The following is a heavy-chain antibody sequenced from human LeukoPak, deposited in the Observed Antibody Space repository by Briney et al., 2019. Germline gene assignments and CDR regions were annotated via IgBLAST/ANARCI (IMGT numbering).Heavy chain of an antibody. J-gene: IGHJ4*02. CDR1: GFTFSNYW. D-gene: IGHD3-22*01. CDR3: ARGGPDSSDYSSLFDY. V-gene: IGHV3-74*01. CDR2: INSDGSSR. Sequence: PGGSLRLSCAASGFTFSNYWMSWVRQAPGKGLVGVSRINSDGSSRHYADSVKGRFTISRDNAKNTLHLQMTSLRAEDTAVYYCARGGPDSSDYSSLFDYWGRGILVTVSS.